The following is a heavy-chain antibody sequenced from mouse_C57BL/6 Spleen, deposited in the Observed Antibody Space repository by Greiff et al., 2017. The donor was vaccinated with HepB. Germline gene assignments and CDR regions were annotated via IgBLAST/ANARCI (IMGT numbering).Heavy chain of an antibody. CDR1: GYTFTSYW. J-gene: IGHJ3*01. CDR3: ARSGITTVPFAY. Sequence: QVQLQQPGAELVKPGASVKMSCKASGYTFTSYWITWVKQRPGQGLEWIGDIYPGSGSTNYNEKFKSKATLTVDTSSSTAYMPLSSLTSEDSAVYYCARSGITTVPFAYWGQGTLVTVSA. V-gene: IGHV1-55*01. CDR2: IYPGSGST. D-gene: IGHD1-1*01.